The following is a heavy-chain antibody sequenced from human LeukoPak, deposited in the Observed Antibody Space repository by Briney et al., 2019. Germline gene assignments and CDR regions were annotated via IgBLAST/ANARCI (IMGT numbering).Heavy chain of an antibody. CDR2: IRYDGSNK. CDR3: ANGRSYYDILTGHTFDYYGMDV. Sequence: GGSLRLSCAASGFTFSSYGMHWVRQAPGKGLEWVAFIRYDGSNKYYADSVKGRFTISRDNSKNTLYLQMNSLIAEDTAVYYCANGRSYYDILTGHTFDYYGMDVWGQGTTVTVSS. J-gene: IGHJ6*02. V-gene: IGHV3-30*02. CDR1: GFTFSSYG. D-gene: IGHD3-9*01.